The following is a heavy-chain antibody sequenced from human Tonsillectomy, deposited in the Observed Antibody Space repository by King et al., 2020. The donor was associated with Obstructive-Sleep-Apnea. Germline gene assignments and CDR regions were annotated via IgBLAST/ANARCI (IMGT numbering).Heavy chain of an antibody. CDR2: IDWDDDK. CDR1: GFSLSTSGMC. D-gene: IGHD1-1*01. CDR3: ARIGWNVPDY. J-gene: IGHJ4*02. V-gene: IGHV2-70*11. Sequence: VTLKESGPALVKPTQTLTLTCTFSGFSLSTSGMCVNWIRQPPGKALEWLARIDWDDDKYYSTSLKTRLTISKDTSKNQVDLTMTNMDPMDTATFYCARIGWNVPDYWGQGTLVTVSS.